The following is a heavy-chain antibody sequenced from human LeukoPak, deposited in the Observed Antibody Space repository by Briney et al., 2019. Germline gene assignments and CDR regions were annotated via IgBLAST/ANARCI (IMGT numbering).Heavy chain of an antibody. J-gene: IGHJ3*02. D-gene: IGHD6-13*01. Sequence: GGSLRLSCAASGFIFTDYWMHWVRQAPGKELVWVAHIRGDGRATTYADSVKGRFTISRDNSKNTLSLQMNSLRVEDTAVYYCASASEYSTNWYGAFDIWGQGTMVTVSS. CDR3: ASASEYSTNWYGAFDI. CDR1: GFIFTDYW. V-gene: IGHV3-74*01. CDR2: IRGDGRAT.